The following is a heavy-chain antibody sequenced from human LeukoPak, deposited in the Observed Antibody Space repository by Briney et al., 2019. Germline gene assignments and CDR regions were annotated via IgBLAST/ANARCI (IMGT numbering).Heavy chain of an antibody. CDR3: ARDDYFPYGGMDV. D-gene: IGHD3-9*01. V-gene: IGHV3-66*01. CDR2: FYSGGST. J-gene: IGHJ6*02. Sequence: GGSLRLSCAASGFTVSSNYMSWVRQAPGKGLEWVSVFYSGGSTYYADSVKGRFTISRDNSKNTLYLQMNSLRAEDTAVYYCARDDYFPYGGMDVWGQGTTVTVSS. CDR1: GFTVSSNY.